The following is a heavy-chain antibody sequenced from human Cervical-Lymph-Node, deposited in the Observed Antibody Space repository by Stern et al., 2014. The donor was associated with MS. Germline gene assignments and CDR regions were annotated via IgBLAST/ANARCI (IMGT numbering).Heavy chain of an antibody. CDR3: ARHRISSGDFQH. CDR2: IYYGGST. Sequence: QVQLQESGPGLVKPSETLSLTCTVSGGSISSSSYYWGWIRQPPGKGLEWIGSIYYGGSTYYNPSLKSRVTISVDPSKTQFSLKLSSVTAADTAVYYCARHRISSGDFQHWGQGTLVTVSS. J-gene: IGHJ1*01. D-gene: IGHD3-22*01. CDR1: GGSISSSSYY. V-gene: IGHV4-39*01.